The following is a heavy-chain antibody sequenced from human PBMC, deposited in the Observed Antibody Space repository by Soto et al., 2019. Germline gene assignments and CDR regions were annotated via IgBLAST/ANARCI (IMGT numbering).Heavy chain of an antibody. V-gene: IGHV3-33*01. CDR3: ARDGIGGMDV. CDR2: IWYDGSNK. CDR1: GFTFSSYG. Sequence: GGSLRLSCAASGFTFSSYGMHWVRQAPGKRLEWVAVIWYDGSNKYYADSVKGRFTISRDNSKNTLYLQMNSLRAEDTAVYYCARDGIGGMDVWGQGTTVTVSS. J-gene: IGHJ6*02. D-gene: IGHD1-26*01.